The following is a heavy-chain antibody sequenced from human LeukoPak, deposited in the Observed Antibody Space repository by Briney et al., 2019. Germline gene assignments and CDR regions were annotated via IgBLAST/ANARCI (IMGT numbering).Heavy chain of an antibody. J-gene: IGHJ1*01. CDR2: ISGSGGRT. Sequence: GGSLRLSCAAAGITFDSYGMSWVRQAPGKGLEWISVISGSGGRTSYADSVKGRFIISRNNSKNTLHLQMHSLRAEDTAVYYCVKEKLAYCGGDCFGEYFQDWGQGTLVTVSS. V-gene: IGHV3-23*01. D-gene: IGHD2-21*02. CDR3: VKEKLAYCGGDCFGEYFQD. CDR1: GITFDSYG.